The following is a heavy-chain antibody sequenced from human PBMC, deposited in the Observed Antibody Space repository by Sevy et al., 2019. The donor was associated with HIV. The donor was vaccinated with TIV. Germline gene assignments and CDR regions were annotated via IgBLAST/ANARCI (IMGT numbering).Heavy chain of an antibody. CDR2: ISSSGSTI. Sequence: GGSLRLSCAASGFTFSDYYMSWIRQAPGKGLEWVSYISSSGSTIYYADSVKGRFTISRDNAMNSLYLQMNSLRAEDTAVYYCARGLVVAATFAFDIWGQGTMVTVSS. D-gene: IGHD2-15*01. V-gene: IGHV3-11*01. J-gene: IGHJ3*02. CDR3: ARGLVVAATFAFDI. CDR1: GFTFSDYY.